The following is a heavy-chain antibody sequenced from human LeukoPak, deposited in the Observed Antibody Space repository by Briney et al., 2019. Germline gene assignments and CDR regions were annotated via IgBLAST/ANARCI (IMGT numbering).Heavy chain of an antibody. Sequence: ASVTVSCTASGYTFNNYYMYWVRQATGQGLEWMGMINPSGGGTSYAQKFQGRVTMTRDTSTRTVYMEVSSLKPEDTAVYYCARQGAYSSAIGMGYWGQGTLVTVSS. V-gene: IGHV1-46*02. CDR1: GYTFNNYY. D-gene: IGHD6-19*01. J-gene: IGHJ4*02. CDR2: INPSGGGT. CDR3: ARQGAYSSAIGMGY.